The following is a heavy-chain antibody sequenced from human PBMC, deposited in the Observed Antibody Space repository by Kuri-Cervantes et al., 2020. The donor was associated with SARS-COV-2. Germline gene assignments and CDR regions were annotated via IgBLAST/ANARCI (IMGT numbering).Heavy chain of an antibody. D-gene: IGHD3-10*01. V-gene: IGHV1-3*01. CDR2: INAGNGDT. J-gene: IGHJ4*02. CDR1: GLTFISYA. CDR3: AMYFYGSGNYHDTLDK. Sequence: ASVKVSCKASGLTFISYAMHWVRQAPGQSLEWMGWINAGNGDTKFSQKFQGRVTITTDTSASTAYMDLSSLRSEDTAVYYCAMYFYGSGNYHDTLDKWGQGTLVTVSS.